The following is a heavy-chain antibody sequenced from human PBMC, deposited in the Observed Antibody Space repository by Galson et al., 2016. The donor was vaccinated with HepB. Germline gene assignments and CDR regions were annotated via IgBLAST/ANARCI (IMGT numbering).Heavy chain of an antibody. CDR3: ARQSRQDGTFDY. CDR1: GDSISSSYY. V-gene: IGHV4-39*01. D-gene: IGHD5-24*01. Sequence: SETLSLTCTVSGDSISSSYYWVWVRQPPGKGLEWIRSMHYSGSIYSNPSLKSRVTVSLDTSKNQVSLKLTSVTAADTAVYSCARQSRQDGTFDYWGQGTLVTVSS. J-gene: IGHJ4*02. CDR2: MHYSGSI.